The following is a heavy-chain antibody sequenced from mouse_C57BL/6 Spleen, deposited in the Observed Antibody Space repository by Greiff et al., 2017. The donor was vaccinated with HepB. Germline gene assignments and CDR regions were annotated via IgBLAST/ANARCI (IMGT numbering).Heavy chain of an antibody. CDR1: GFTFSDYY. Sequence: DVKLVESEGGLVQPGSSMKLSCTASGFTFSDYYMAWVRQVPEKGLEWVANINDDGSSTYYLDSLKSRFIISRDNAKNMLYLQMSSLKSEDTATYYCARIYYGYAVDYWGQGTTLTVSS. J-gene: IGHJ2*01. D-gene: IGHD2-2*01. CDR2: INDDGSST. CDR3: ARIYYGYAVDY. V-gene: IGHV5-16*01.